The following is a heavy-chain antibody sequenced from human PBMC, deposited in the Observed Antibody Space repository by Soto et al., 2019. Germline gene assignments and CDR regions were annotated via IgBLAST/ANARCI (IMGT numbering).Heavy chain of an antibody. D-gene: IGHD6-19*01. CDR3: AILYSSGWPNYYYYGMDV. Sequence: PSQTLSLTCAISGDSVSSNSAAWNWIRQSPSRGLEWLGRTYYRSKWYNDYAVSVKSRITINPDTSKNQFSLQLNSVTPEDTAVYYCAILYSSGWPNYYYYGMDVWGQGTTVTVSS. V-gene: IGHV6-1*01. CDR1: GDSVSSNSAA. CDR2: TYYRSKWYN. J-gene: IGHJ6*02.